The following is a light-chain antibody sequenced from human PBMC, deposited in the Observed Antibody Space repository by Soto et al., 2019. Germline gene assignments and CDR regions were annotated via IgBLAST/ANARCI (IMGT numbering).Light chain of an antibody. J-gene: IGLJ1*01. Sequence: QSALTQPASVSGSPGQSITISCTGTSSDVGDYNYVSWYQQHPGKVPKLMIYDVTNRPSGVSNRFSGSKSGNTASLTISGLQAEGEADYYCSSYTSSSTAVFGTGTKLTVL. CDR3: SSYTSSSTAV. CDR2: DVT. V-gene: IGLV2-14*01. CDR1: SSDVGDYNY.